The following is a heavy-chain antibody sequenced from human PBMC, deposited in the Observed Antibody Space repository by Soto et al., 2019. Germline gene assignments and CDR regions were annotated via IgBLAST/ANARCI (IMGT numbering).Heavy chain of an antibody. CDR3: TRCIYYYGMDV. Sequence: PSETLSLTCTVSGGSISSYYWSWIRQPPGKGLEWIGYIYYSGSTNYNPSLKSRVTISVDTSKNQFSLKLSSVTAADTAVYCCTRCIYYYGMDVWGQGTTVTVSS. J-gene: IGHJ6*02. CDR2: IYYSGST. V-gene: IGHV4-59*01. CDR1: GGSISSYY.